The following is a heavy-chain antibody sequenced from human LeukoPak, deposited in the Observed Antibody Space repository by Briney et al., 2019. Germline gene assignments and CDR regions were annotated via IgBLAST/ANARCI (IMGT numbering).Heavy chain of an antibody. D-gene: IGHD2-2*01. Sequence: PGGSLRLSCAVSGFTFSNYAMTWVRQAPGKGRQWGSSISDSGTSTDYAHSVKGRFTIARDNSKNTVYLQMSSLRAGDTAVYYCAKGPRYCSSTSCYRGDYWGQGTLVTVSS. CDR1: GFTFSNYA. CDR2: ISDSGTST. V-gene: IGHV3-23*01. J-gene: IGHJ4*02. CDR3: AKGPRYCSSTSCYRGDY.